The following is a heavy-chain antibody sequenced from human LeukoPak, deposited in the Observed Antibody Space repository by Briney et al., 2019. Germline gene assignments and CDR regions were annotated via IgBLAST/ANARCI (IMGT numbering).Heavy chain of an antibody. J-gene: IGHJ4*02. V-gene: IGHV3-11*04. CDR2: ISSSGSTI. CDR3: ARDENDIVVVPAAMYY. Sequence: KAGGSLRLSCAASGFTFSDYYMSWIRQAPGKGLEWVSYISSSGSTIYYVDSVKGRFTISRDNSKNTLYLQMNSLRAEDTAVYYCARDENDIVVVPAAMYYWGQGTLVTVSS. CDR1: GFTFSDYY. D-gene: IGHD2-2*01.